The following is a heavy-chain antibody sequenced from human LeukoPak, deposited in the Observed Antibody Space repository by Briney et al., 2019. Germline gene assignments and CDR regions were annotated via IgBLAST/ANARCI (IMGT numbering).Heavy chain of an antibody. CDR3: ARSYYYDSSHTVDY. D-gene: IGHD3-22*01. Sequence: GGSLRLSCAASEFTVSSNHMTWVRQAPGKGLEWVAVIWYDGSNKYYADSVKGRLTISRDNSKNTLYLQMNSLRAEDTAVYYCARSYYYDSSHTVDYWGQGTLVTVSS. J-gene: IGHJ4*02. CDR2: IWYDGSNK. CDR1: EFTVSSNH. V-gene: IGHV3-33*08.